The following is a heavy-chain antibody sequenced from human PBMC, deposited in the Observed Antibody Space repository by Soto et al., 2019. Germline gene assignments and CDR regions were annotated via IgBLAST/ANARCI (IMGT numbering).Heavy chain of an antibody. J-gene: IGHJ6*02. V-gene: IGHV1-69*06. Sequence: AVQVSCKASGGTFSSYAISWVRQAPGQGLEWMGGIIPIFGTANYAQKFQGRVTITADKSTSTAYMELSSLRSEDTAVYYCARGGGLAAAGIPINLYYYGMDVWGQGTTVTVSS. CDR2: IIPIFGTA. D-gene: IGHD6-13*01. CDR3: ARGGGLAAAGIPINLYYYGMDV. CDR1: GGTFSSYA.